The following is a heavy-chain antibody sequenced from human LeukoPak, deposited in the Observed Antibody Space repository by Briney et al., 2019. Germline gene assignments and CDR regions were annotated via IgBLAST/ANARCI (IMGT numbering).Heavy chain of an antibody. CDR2: INPNSGGT. D-gene: IGHD4-11*01. CDR3: ARGGLPIYYSYMDV. Sequence: GASVKVSCKASGYTFTDYFLHWVRQAPGQGLEWRGWINPNSGGTNYAQKFQGRVTMTRDTSISTAYMDLSRLRSDDTAVYFCARGGLPIYYSYMDVWGKGTTVTASS. J-gene: IGHJ6*03. V-gene: IGHV1-2*02. CDR1: GYTFTDYF.